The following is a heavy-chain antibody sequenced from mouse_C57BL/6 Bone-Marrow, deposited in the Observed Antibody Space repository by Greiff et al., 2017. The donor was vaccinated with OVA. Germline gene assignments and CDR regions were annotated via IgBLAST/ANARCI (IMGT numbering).Heavy chain of an antibody. CDR1: GYSFTGYY. Sequence: EVQLQQSGPELVKPGASVKISCKASGYSFTGYYMNWVKQSPEKSLEWIGEINPSTGGTTYNQKFKAKATLTVDKSSSTAYMQLKSLTSEDSAVYYCARGGTSPFAYWGLGTLVTVSA. D-gene: IGHD4-1*01. J-gene: IGHJ3*01. CDR3: ARGGTSPFAY. V-gene: IGHV1-42*01. CDR2: INPSTGGT.